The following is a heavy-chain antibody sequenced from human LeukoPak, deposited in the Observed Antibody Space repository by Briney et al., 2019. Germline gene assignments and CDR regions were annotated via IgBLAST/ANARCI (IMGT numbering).Heavy chain of an antibody. CDR3: ARRAAAGTLRPSFIYYYYYYVDV. V-gene: IGHV4-39*07. J-gene: IGHJ6*03. Sequence: PSETLSLTCSVSGGSISFYYWSWIRQPPGKGLEWIGSIYYSGSTYYNPSLKSRVTISVDTSKNQFSLKLSSVTAADTAVYYCARRAAAGTLRPSFIYYYYYYVDVWGKGTTVTVSS. CDR2: IYYSGST. CDR1: GGSISFYY. D-gene: IGHD6-13*01.